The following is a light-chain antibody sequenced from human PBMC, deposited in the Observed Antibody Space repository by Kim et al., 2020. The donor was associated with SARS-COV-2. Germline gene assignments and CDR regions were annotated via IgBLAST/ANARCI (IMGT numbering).Light chain of an antibody. Sequence: QTVTTACKWRRGHGSTNGATWPQHHRDHPPRLLSYTTNNRPSGVSERFSASRSGDTASLTISGLQPEDEADYYCSSWDSSINAWVFGGGTQLTVL. V-gene: IGLV10-54*03. J-gene: IGLJ2*01. CDR2: TTN. CDR3: SSWDSSINAWV. CDR1: RGHGSTNG.